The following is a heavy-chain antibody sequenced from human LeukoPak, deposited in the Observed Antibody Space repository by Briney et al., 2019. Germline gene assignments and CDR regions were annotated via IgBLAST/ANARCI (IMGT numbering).Heavy chain of an antibody. CDR3: ARHLHRGYCSSTSCLNWFDP. J-gene: IGHJ5*02. D-gene: IGHD2-2*01. CDR2: IYPGDSDT. CDR1: GYSFTSYW. Sequence: GESLKTSCKGSGYSFTSYWIGWVRQMPGKGLEWMGIIYPGDSDTRYSPSFQGQVTISADKSISTAYLQWSSLKASDTAMYYCARHLHRGYCSSTSCLNWFDPWGQGTLVTVSS. V-gene: IGHV5-51*01.